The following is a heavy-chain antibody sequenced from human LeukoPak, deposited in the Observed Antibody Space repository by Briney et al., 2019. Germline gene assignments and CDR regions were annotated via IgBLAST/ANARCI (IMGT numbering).Heavy chain of an antibody. CDR2: ISWNSGSI. CDR1: GFTFDDYA. CDR3: ARGRTGYCSATSCPLDS. Sequence: GRSLRLSCAASGFTFDDYAMHWVRQAPGKGLEWVSGISWNSGSIGYADSVKGRFTISRDNAKNSLYLQMNSLRVEDTAVYYCARGRTGYCSATSCPLDSWGQGALVTVSS. D-gene: IGHD2-2*01. V-gene: IGHV3-9*01. J-gene: IGHJ4*02.